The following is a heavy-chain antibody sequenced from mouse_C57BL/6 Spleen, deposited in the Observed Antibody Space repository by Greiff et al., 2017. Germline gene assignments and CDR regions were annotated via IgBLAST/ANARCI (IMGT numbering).Heavy chain of an antibody. D-gene: IGHD3-1*01. CDR1: GFTFSDYG. Sequence: EVQGVESGGGLVKPGGSLKLSCAASGFTFSDYGMHWVRQAPEKGLEWVAYISSGSSTIYFADTVKGRCTISRDNAKNTLFLQMTSLRSEDTAMYYCASGPLGAMDYWGQGTSVTVSS. CDR2: ISSGSSTI. J-gene: IGHJ4*01. CDR3: ASGPLGAMDY. V-gene: IGHV5-17*01.